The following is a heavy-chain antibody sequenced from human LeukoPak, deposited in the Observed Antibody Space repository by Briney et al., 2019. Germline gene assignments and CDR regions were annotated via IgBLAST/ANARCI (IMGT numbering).Heavy chain of an antibody. D-gene: IGHD6-6*01. J-gene: IGHJ3*02. V-gene: IGHV1-69*13. Sequence: GASVKVSCKASGYIFVNYGVSWVRQAPGHGLEWMGGIIPIFGTANYAQKFQGRVTITADESTSTAYMELSSLRSEDAAVYYCARGWAQELDPLRTVRGSADSSSDDAFDIWGQGTMVTVSS. CDR3: ARGWAQELDPLRTVRGSADSSSDDAFDI. CDR2: IIPIFGTA. CDR1: GYIFVNYG.